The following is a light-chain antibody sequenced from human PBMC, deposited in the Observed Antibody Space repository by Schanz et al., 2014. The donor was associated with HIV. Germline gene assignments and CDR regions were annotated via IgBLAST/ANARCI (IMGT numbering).Light chain of an antibody. CDR1: HNLLHPSSNKNY. Sequence: DIVMTQSPDSLAVSLGERATINCESSHNLLHPSSNKNYLAWYQQKPGQPPKLLISWASTRDSGVPDRFTGSGSVTDFTLTISRLQAEDAAIYFCQQYYSIPPTFGQGTRVEI. V-gene: IGKV4-1*01. CDR2: WAS. CDR3: QQYYSIPPT. J-gene: IGKJ1*01.